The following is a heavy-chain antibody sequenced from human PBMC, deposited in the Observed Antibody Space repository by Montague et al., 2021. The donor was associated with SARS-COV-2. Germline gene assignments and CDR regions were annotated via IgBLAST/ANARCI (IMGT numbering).Heavy chain of an antibody. J-gene: IGHJ2*01. CDR2: ISYSWRT. CDR3: ARHVDHCGGHCRNWYFDL. V-gene: IGHV4-39*01. CDR1: GGSITTDIFY. D-gene: IGHD4-23*01. Sequence: SETLSLTCTVSGGSITTDIFYWGWVRQPPGKGLEWIGSISYSWRTYYNPSLKSRVTMSVDTSKNQFSLGLISLTATDTAMYYCARHVDHCGGHCRNWYFDLWGRGTLVTVSS.